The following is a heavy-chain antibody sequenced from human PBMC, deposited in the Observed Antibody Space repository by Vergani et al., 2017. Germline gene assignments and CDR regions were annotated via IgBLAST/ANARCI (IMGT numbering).Heavy chain of an antibody. V-gene: IGHV1-3*01. CDR1: GYTFTSYA. D-gene: IGHD3-22*01. J-gene: IGHJ4*02. CDR2: INAGNGNT. Sequence: QVQLVQSGAEVKKPGASVKVSCKASGYTFTSYAMHWVRQAPGQRLEWMGWINAGNGNTKYSQKFQGRVTITRDTSASIAYMELSSLRSEDTAVYYCARPGEYYDSSGYYHGPFDYWGQGTLVTVSS. CDR3: ARPGEYYDSSGYYHGPFDY.